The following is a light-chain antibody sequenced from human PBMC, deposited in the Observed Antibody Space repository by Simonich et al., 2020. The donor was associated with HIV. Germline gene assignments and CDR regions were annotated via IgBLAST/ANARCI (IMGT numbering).Light chain of an antibody. V-gene: IGLV2-11*01. CDR3: SSYTSSSTWV. J-gene: IGLJ3*02. CDR2: DVS. Sequence: QSALTQPRSVSGSPGQSVTISCTGTSSDVGGYKYVSWYQQHPAKAPKLMIYDVSKLPSGVSNRFSGSKSGNTASLTISGLQAEDEADYYCSSYTSSSTWVFGGGTKLTVL. CDR1: SSDVGGYKY.